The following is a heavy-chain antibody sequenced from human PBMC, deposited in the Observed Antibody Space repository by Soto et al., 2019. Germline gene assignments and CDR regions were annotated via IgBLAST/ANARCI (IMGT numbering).Heavy chain of an antibody. D-gene: IGHD4-17*01. CDR2: ISWNSGNL. CDR3: AKGASTTVFAFNDY. Sequence: ESRGGLVQPGRSLRLSCGPSGFTFDDYAMHWVRQGPGKGLEWVSSISWNSGNLGYADSVKGRFTISRDNAKNSLYLQMNSLRGEDTALYYCAKGASTTVFAFNDYWGQGTLVTVSS. V-gene: IGHV3-9*01. CDR1: GFTFDDYA. J-gene: IGHJ4*02.